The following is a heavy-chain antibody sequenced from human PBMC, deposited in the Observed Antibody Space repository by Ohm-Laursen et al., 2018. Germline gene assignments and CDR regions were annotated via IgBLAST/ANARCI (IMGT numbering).Heavy chain of an antibody. CDR1: GGAISSYY. J-gene: IGHJ4*02. V-gene: IGHV4-4*07. D-gene: IGHD6-19*01. Sequence: SETLSLTCPISGGAISSYYWSWIRQPAGKGLEWIGRINISGTNYNPSLKSRVTMSVDTSKNQFSLKLSSVTAADTAVYYCARNSSGWYDYWGQGTLVTVSS. CDR3: ARNSSGWYDY. CDR2: INISGT.